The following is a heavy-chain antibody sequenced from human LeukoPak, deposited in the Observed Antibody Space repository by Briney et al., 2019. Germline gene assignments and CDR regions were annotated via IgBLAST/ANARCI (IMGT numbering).Heavy chain of an antibody. CDR3: GKTTTGYSSGRYPGWPVDY. V-gene: IGHV3-23*01. D-gene: IGHD6-19*01. J-gene: IGHJ4*02. CDR1: GFTFNSYA. Sequence: GGSLRLSCTASGFTFNSYAMYWVRQAPGKGLEWVSGIFGSGGSAHYADSVKGRFTISRDNSKNTVYLQMDSLRVDDTAVYYCGKTTTGYSSGRYPGWPVDYWGQGTLVTVSS. CDR2: IFGSGGSA.